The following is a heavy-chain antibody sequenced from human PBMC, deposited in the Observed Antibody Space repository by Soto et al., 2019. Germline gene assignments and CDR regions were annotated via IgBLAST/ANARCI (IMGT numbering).Heavy chain of an antibody. V-gene: IGHV1-18*01. Sequence: QVQLLQSGPEVKKPGASVKVSCRAFGYRFTEFGISWVRQAPGQGLEWVGWSRADNSHPNYAKSLQGRVNVTTDTSSITVYMELTSLAYADTDYCDCARAADGFDFVWGSRGARDLGGQAT. CDR3: ARAADGFDFVWGSRGARDL. D-gene: IGHD3-16*01. J-gene: IGHJ3*01. CDR2: SRADNSHP. CDR1: GYRFTEFG.